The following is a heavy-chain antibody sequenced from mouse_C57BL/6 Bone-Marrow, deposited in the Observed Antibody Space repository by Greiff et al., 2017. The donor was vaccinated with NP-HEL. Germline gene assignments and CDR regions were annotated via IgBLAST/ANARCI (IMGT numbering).Heavy chain of an antibody. Sequence: DVKLVESGGGLVQPGGSMKLSCAASGFTFSDAWMDWVRQSPEKGLEWVAEIRNKANNHATYYAESVKGRFTISRDDSKSSVYLQMNSLRAEDTGIYYCTRGTAQAPWFAYWGQGTLVTVSA. CDR1: GFTFSDAW. V-gene: IGHV6-6*01. J-gene: IGHJ3*01. D-gene: IGHD3-2*02. CDR3: TRGTAQAPWFAY. CDR2: IRNKANNHAT.